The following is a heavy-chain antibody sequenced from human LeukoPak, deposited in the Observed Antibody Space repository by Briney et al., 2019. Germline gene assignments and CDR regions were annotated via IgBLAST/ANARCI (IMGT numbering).Heavy chain of an antibody. J-gene: IGHJ4*02. CDR1: GGPISSYY. V-gene: IGHV4-59*01. CDR2: LHYSGTT. CDR3: AREGSSGWYNY. D-gene: IGHD6-19*01. Sequence: SETLSLTCTVSGGPISSYYRSWIRQPPGKGREWSEDLHYSGTTNYHPSLKSRVTISVDTSKNQFSLKLSSVTAADTAVYYCAREGSSGWYNYWGQGTLVTVSS.